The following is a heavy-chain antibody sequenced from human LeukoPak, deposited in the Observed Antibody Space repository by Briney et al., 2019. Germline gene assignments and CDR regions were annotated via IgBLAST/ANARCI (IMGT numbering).Heavy chain of an antibody. CDR3: ARGGGYDILTGYPGAFDI. Sequence: SETLSLTCAVYGGSFSGYYWSWMRQPPGKGLEWIGEINHSGSTNYNPSLKSRVTISVDTSKNQFSLKLSSVTAADTAVYYCARGGGYDILTGYPGAFDIWGQGTMVTVSS. V-gene: IGHV4-34*01. J-gene: IGHJ3*02. D-gene: IGHD3-9*01. CDR1: GGSFSGYY. CDR2: INHSGST.